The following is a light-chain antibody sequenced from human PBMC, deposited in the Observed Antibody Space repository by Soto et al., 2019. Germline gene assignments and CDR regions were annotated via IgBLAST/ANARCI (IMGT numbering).Light chain of an antibody. CDR3: SSYTSSSTPHVV. CDR1: SSDVGGYNY. V-gene: IGLV2-14*01. CDR2: DVS. J-gene: IGLJ2*01. Sequence: QSALTQPASVSGSPGQSSTIFCTGNSSDVGGYNYVSWYQQQPGKAPKLMIYDVSNRPSGVSNRFSGSKSGNTASLTISGLQAEDEADYYCSSYTSSSTPHVVFGGGTKPTVL.